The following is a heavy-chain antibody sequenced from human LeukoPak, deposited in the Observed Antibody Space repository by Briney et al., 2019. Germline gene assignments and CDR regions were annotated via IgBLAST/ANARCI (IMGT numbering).Heavy chain of an antibody. CDR1: GYTLTELS. Sequence: ASVKVSCKVSGYTLTELSMHWVRQAPGKGLEWMGGFDPEDGETIYAQKFQGRVTMTEDTSTDTAYMELSSLRSEDTAVYYCATEQGLRVGARINWFDPWDQGTLVTVSS. CDR3: ATEQGLRVGARINWFDP. CDR2: FDPEDGET. V-gene: IGHV1-24*01. J-gene: IGHJ5*02. D-gene: IGHD1-26*01.